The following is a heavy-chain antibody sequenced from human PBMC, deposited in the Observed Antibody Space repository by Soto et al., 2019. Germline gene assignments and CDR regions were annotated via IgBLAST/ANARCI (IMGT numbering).Heavy chain of an antibody. Sequence: QVQLVQSGAEVRKPGSSVKVSCTASGGSLSNYAISWVRQAPGQGLEWMGGIIGVYGAANAAQKFQGRVTITADESTNAAYMELTSLKSEDTAAYYCARTIVGTTTAYFDSWGQGTLVIVSS. J-gene: IGHJ4*02. V-gene: IGHV1-69*01. CDR2: IIGVYGAA. CDR1: GGSLSNYA. D-gene: IGHD1-26*01. CDR3: ARTIVGTTTAYFDS.